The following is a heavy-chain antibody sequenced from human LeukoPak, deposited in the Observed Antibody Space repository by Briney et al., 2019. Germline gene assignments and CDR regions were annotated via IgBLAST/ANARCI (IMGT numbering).Heavy chain of an antibody. Sequence: GGSLRLSCAGSGFTFSTDGMNWVRQAPGKGLEWVSSISPDSIFIYQADSVKGRFTISRDNAKNSLYLQMESLRVEDTAVYYCAKDSLSLYIVVVPAALDYWGQGTLVTVSS. V-gene: IGHV3-21*01. CDR3: AKDSLSLYIVVVPAALDY. CDR2: ISPDSIFI. J-gene: IGHJ4*02. D-gene: IGHD2-2*01. CDR1: GFTFSTDG.